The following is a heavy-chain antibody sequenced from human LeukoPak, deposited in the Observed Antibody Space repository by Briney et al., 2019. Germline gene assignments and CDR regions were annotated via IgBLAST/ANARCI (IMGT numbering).Heavy chain of an antibody. Sequence: GGSLRLSCAASGFNFSSYAMHWVRQAPGEGLEWVGLISYGGIVKSYADSVKGRFTISRDSSKRTLYLQMNSLRAEDTAMYYCARVVGNYVWGSYRPEGCFDSWGQGTLVTVSS. J-gene: IGHJ4*02. D-gene: IGHD3-16*02. CDR1: GFNFSSYA. V-gene: IGHV3-30*04. CDR2: ISYGGIVK. CDR3: ARVVGNYVWGSYRPEGCFDS.